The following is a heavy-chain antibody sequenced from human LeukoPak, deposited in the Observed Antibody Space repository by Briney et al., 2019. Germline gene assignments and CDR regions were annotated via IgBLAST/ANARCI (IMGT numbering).Heavy chain of an antibody. CDR2: IYYSGST. Sequence: SQTLSLTCTVSGGSISSGGYYWRWIRQHPGRGLDWIEYIYYSGSTYYDPALKSRVTISVDTSKNQSSLKLSSVTAADTAVYYCARRLSYSYGSLDYWGQGTLVTVSS. D-gene: IGHD5-18*01. J-gene: IGHJ4*02. V-gene: IGHV4-31*03. CDR1: GGSISSGGYY. CDR3: ARRLSYSYGSLDY.